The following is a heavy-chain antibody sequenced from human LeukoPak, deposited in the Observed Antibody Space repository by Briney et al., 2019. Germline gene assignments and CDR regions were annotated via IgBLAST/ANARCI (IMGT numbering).Heavy chain of an antibody. D-gene: IGHD6-13*01. CDR2: LYYSGST. J-gene: IGHJ4*02. CDR3: ARLVVSSWYHEVLLGRDY. V-gene: IGHV4-39*01. CDR1: GGSISSSSYY. Sequence: PSETLSLTCTVSGGSISSSSYYWGWIRQPPGKGLEWIGNLYYSGSTYYNPSLKSRVTISVDTSKNQFSLKLSSVTAADTAVYYCARLVVSSWYHEVLLGRDYWGQGTLVTVSS.